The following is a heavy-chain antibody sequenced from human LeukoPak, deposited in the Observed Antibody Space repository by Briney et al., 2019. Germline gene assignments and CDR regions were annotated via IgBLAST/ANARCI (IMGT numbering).Heavy chain of an antibody. V-gene: IGHV3-20*04. D-gene: IGHD2-21*02. CDR1: GFTFSRYS. J-gene: IGHJ2*01. Sequence: GGSLRLSCAASGFTFSRYSMNWVRQAPGKGLEWVSGINWNGGSTGYADSVKGRFTISRDNAKNSLYLQMNSLRAEDTALYYCARVGGYCGGDCYSWYFDLWGRGTLVTVSS. CDR3: ARVGGYCGGDCYSWYFDL. CDR2: INWNGGST.